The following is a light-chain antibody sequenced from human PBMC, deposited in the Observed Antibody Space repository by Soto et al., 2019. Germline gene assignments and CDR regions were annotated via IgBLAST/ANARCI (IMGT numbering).Light chain of an antibody. V-gene: IGKV1-5*01. CDR2: DAS. CDR3: QQYKSYSPIT. Sequence: DIQMTQSPSPLSASVGDRVTVTCRASQSISRYLNWYQQKPGNAPKLLIYDASNLQSGVPSRFSGSVSGTEFTLTISSLQPDDFATYYCQQYKSYSPITFGQGTRLESK. CDR1: QSISRY. J-gene: IGKJ5*01.